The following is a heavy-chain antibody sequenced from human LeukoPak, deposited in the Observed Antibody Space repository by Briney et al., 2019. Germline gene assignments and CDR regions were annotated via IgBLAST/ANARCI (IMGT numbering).Heavy chain of an antibody. D-gene: IGHD6-19*01. J-gene: IGHJ4*02. CDR1: KFTFSDYG. CDR3: ARNGASSGRPYHLDY. Sequence: GGSLTLSWAAAKFTFSDYGMNWVRHPAGNGREWVSYIISSSSTIYYGDSVKGRFTISRDNAENSLYLQMNGLRAEDTAVYFCARNGASSGRPYHLDYWGQGTLVTVSS. CDR2: IISSSSTI. V-gene: IGHV3-48*01.